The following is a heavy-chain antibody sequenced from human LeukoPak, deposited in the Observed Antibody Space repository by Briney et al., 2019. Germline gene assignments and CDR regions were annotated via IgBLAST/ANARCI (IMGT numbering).Heavy chain of an antibody. Sequence: GESLKISCKGSGYSFTTYWIGWVRQMPGKGLEWMGIIYPGDSDTRYSPSFQGQVTFSADKSITTAYLQWSSLKASDTAMYYCARLVAVAGLSWYFDYWGQGALVTVPS. CDR1: GYSFTTYW. CDR3: ARLVAVAGLSWYFDY. J-gene: IGHJ4*02. V-gene: IGHV5-51*01. CDR2: IYPGDSDT. D-gene: IGHD6-19*01.